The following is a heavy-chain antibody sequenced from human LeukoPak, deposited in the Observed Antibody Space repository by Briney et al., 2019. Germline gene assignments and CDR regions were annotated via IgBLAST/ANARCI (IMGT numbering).Heavy chain of an antibody. J-gene: IGHJ3*02. CDR2: IYHSVST. Sequence: SETLSLTCTVSGYSISSGYYWGWIRQPPGKGLEWIGSIYHSVSTYYNPSLKSRVTISVDTSKNKFSLKLYSVTAADTAVYYCAGTPYCSSDNCYRFYNGNDAFNIWGQGTKVTVSS. D-gene: IGHD2-2*01. CDR1: GYSISSGYY. V-gene: IGHV4-38-2*02. CDR3: AGTPYCSSDNCYRFYNGNDAFNI.